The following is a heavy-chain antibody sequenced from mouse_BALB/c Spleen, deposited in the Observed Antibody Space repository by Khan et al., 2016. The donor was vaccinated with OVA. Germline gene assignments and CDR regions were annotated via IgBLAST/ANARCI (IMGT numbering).Heavy chain of an antibody. V-gene: IGHV1-7*01. CDR2: INPSSRYT. CDR3: ARSGYGRRAY. D-gene: IGHD1-1*01. Sequence: QVQLKQSGAELAKPGASVKMSCKASGYMFTSYWMNWVKQRPGQGLEWVGYINPSSRYTEYNQKFKDKATLTADKSSSTAYMQLLSLTSEDSAVYYCARSGYGRRAYWGQGTLVTVSA. CDR1: GYMFTSYW. J-gene: IGHJ3*01.